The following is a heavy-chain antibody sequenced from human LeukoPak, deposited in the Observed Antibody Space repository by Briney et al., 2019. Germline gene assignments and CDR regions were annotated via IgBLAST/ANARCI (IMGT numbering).Heavy chain of an antibody. J-gene: IGHJ4*02. D-gene: IGHD3-3*01. V-gene: IGHV4-59*12. Sequence: SETLSLTCTVSGGSISGSYWNWIRQPPGKGLEWIAYIYDNGITNYNPSLKSRVTISVDTSKKQFSLKLSSVTAADTAVYYCARRYDFWSGYPPPLDYWGQGTLVTVSS. CDR3: ARRYDFWSGYPPPLDY. CDR1: GGSISGSY. CDR2: IYDNGIT.